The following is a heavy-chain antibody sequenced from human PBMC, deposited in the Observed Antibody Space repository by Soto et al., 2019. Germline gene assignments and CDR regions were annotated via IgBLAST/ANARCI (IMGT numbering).Heavy chain of an antibody. CDR2: MNPNSGNT. Sequence: ASVKVSCKASGYTFTSYDINWVRQATGQGLEWMGWMNPNSGNTGYAQKFQGRVTMTRNTSISTAYMELSSLRSEDTAVYYCARIRRGTRIVEGYYYYGMDVWGQGTTVTVSS. D-gene: IGHD3-22*01. CDR1: GYTFTSYD. J-gene: IGHJ6*02. V-gene: IGHV1-8*01. CDR3: ARIRRGTRIVEGYYYYGMDV.